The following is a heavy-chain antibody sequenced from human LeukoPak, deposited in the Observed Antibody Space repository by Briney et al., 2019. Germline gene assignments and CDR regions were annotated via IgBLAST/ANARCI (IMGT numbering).Heavy chain of an antibody. CDR1: GYSISSGYY. CDR2: IYHSGST. CDR3: ARQTLLLRYFDWLFPSLWFDP. D-gene: IGHD3-9*01. V-gene: IGHV4-38-2*02. Sequence: SETLSLTCTVSGYSISSGYYWGWIRQPPGKGLEWIGSIYHSGSTYYNPSLKSRVTISVDTSKNQFSLKLSSVTAADTAVYYCARQTLLLRYFDWLFPSLWFDPWGQGTLVTVSS. J-gene: IGHJ5*02.